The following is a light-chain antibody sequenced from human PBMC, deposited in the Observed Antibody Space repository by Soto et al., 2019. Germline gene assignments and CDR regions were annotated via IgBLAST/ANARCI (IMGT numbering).Light chain of an antibody. CDR2: GNS. J-gene: IGLJ3*02. Sequence: QPVLTQPPSVSGSPGQRVTISCTGSRSNIGAGYDVHWYQQLPGTAPKLLIYGNSNRPSGVPDRFSGSKSGTSASLAITGLQAEDEAEYYCQSYDSSLSGWLFGGGTQLTV. V-gene: IGLV1-40*01. CDR3: QSYDSSLSGWL. CDR1: RSNIGAGYD.